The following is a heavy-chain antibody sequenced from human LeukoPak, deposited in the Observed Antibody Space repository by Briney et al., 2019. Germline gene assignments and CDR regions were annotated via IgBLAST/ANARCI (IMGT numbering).Heavy chain of an antibody. Sequence: SETLSLTCTVSGGSISSGSYYWSWIRQPAGKGLEWIGRIYTSGSTNYNPSLKSRVTISVGTSKNQFSLKLSSVTAADTALYYCPRVSSWDAFDIWGQGTMVTVSS. D-gene: IGHD6-13*01. CDR1: GGSISSGSYY. J-gene: IGHJ3*02. CDR3: PRVSSWDAFDI. V-gene: IGHV4-61*02. CDR2: IYTSGST.